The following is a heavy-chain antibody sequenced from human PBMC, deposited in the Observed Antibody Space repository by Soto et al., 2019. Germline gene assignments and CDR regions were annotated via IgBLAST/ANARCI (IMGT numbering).Heavy chain of an antibody. CDR3: AREGEMPYYYYGLDV. V-gene: IGHV1-69*02. Sequence: SVKVSCKASGGTFSSYTISWVRQAPGQGLEWMGRIIPILGIANYAQKFQGRVTITADKSTSTVYMDLRSLRSDDTAVYYCAREGEMPYYYYGLDVWGQGTTVTVSS. CDR1: GGTFSSYT. D-gene: IGHD3-16*01. CDR2: IIPILGIA. J-gene: IGHJ6*02.